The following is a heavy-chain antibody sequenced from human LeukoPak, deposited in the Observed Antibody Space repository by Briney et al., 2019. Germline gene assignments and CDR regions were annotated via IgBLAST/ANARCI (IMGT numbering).Heavy chain of an antibody. J-gene: IGHJ3*02. V-gene: IGHV4-39*07. Sequence: SETLSLTCTVSGGSISSSSYYWGWIRQPPGKGLEWIGSIYYSGSTYYNPSLKSRVTISVDTSKNQFSLKLSSVTAADTAVYYCARVPGRGLMDAFDIWGQGTMVTVSS. CDR1: GGSISSSSYY. D-gene: IGHD6-19*01. CDR2: IYYSGST. CDR3: ARVPGRGLMDAFDI.